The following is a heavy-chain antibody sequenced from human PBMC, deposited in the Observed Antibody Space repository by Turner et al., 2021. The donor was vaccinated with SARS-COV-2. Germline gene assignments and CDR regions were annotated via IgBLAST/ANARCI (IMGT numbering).Heavy chain of an antibody. CDR1: GGTCSSYV. Sequence: QVQLVQSGAEVKKPGSSVKVSCKASGGTCSSYVISWVRQAPGQGLEWMGGIIPISGTAYYAQKFQGRVTITADESTSTAYMELSSLRSEDTAVYNCARGKNYYGSGSYYPTHYYYGMDVWGQGTTVTVSS. V-gene: IGHV1-69*01. CDR2: IIPISGTA. CDR3: ARGKNYYGSGSYYPTHYYYGMDV. J-gene: IGHJ6*02. D-gene: IGHD3-10*01.